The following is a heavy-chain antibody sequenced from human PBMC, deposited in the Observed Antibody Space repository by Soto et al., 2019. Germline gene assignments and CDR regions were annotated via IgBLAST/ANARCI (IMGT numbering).Heavy chain of an antibody. D-gene: IGHD1-26*01. CDR3: AKERRADWESYYYYAMDV. CDR2: IIPIYGTA. V-gene: IGHV1-69*01. CDR1: GGTFSSFT. J-gene: IGHJ6*02. Sequence: QVQLVQSGAEVKKPGSSVKVSCKASGGTFSSFTISWVRQAPGQGLEWMGGIIPIYGTANYAQKFQSRVTITADASTRTDYMELSSLRSEDTAVYYCAKERRADWESYYYYAMDVWGQGTTVTVSS.